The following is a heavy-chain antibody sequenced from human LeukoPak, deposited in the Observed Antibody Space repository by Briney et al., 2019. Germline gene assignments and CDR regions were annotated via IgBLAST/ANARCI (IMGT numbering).Heavy chain of an antibody. CDR3: ARVDNYDILTGYYPYYFDY. CDR2: ISNSSSYI. CDR1: GFTFSSYS. Sequence: GGSLRLSCAASGFTFSSYSMNWVRQAPGKGLEWVSSISNSSSYIYYADSVKGRFTISRDNAKNSLHLQMNSLRAEDTAVYYCARVDNYDILTGYYPYYFDYWGQGTLVTVSS. J-gene: IGHJ4*02. V-gene: IGHV3-21*01. D-gene: IGHD3-9*01.